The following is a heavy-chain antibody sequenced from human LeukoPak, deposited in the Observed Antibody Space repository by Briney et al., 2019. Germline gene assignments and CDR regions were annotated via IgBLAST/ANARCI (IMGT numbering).Heavy chain of an antibody. D-gene: IGHD3-22*01. CDR3: ARAAYYYDSSGYYRRLSRDY. CDR1: GYTFTGYY. J-gene: IGHJ4*02. V-gene: IGHV1-2*02. Sequence: GASVKVSCKASGYTFTGYYMHWVRQAPGQGLEWMGWINPNSGGTNYAQKFQGRVTMTRDTSISTAYMELSRLRSDDTAVYYCARAAYYYDSSGYYRRLSRDYWGQGTLVTVSS. CDR2: INPNSGGT.